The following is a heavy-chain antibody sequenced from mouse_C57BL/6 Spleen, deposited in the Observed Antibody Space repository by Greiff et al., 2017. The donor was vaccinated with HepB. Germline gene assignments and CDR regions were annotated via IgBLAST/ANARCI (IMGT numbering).Heavy chain of an antibody. CDR3: AGYGSSYVGFAY. J-gene: IGHJ3*01. V-gene: IGHV5-9*01. Sequence: EVKLMESGGGLVKPGGSLKLSCAASGFTFSSYTMSWVRQTPEKRLEWVATISGGGGNNYYPDSVKGRFTISRDNAKNTLYLQMSSLRSEDTALYYCAGYGSSYVGFAYWGQGTLVTVSA. D-gene: IGHD1-1*01. CDR1: GFTFSSYT. CDR2: ISGGGGNN.